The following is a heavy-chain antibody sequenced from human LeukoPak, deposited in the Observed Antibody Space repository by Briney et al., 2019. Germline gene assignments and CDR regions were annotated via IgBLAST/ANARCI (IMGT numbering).Heavy chain of an antibody. J-gene: IGHJ6*02. Sequence: PGRSLRLSCAASGFTFSSHGMHWVRQAPGKGLEWVASTWSDGGNKNYADSVKGRFTISRDNSKNTLYLQMNSLRAEDTAAYYCARGGKSAFYYGKDVWGQGTTVTVSS. CDR2: TWSDGGNK. V-gene: IGHV3-33*01. CDR3: ARGGKSAFYYGKDV. CDR1: GFTFSSHG. D-gene: IGHD5-12*01.